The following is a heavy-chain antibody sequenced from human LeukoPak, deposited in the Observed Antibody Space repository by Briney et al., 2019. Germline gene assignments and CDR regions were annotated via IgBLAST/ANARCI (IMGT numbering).Heavy chain of an antibody. CDR1: GGTFSSYA. Sequence: SVKVSCKASGGTFSSYAISWVRQAPGQGLEWMGRIIPILGIANYAQKFQGRVTITADKSTSTAYMELSSLRSEDTAVYYCARDIRGTDYGDYEITNWFDPWGQGTLVTVSS. CDR2: IIPILGIA. V-gene: IGHV1-69*04. D-gene: IGHD4-17*01. J-gene: IGHJ5*02. CDR3: ARDIRGTDYGDYEITNWFDP.